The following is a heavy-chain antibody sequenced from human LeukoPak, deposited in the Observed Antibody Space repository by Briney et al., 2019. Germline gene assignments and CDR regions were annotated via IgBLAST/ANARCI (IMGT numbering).Heavy chain of an antibody. D-gene: IGHD3-16*01. CDR2: ISPNSGGK. J-gene: IGHJ5*02. CDR3: ARDYVGDNWFDP. Sequence: SVKVSCKASGYTFTDYYMNWVRQAPGQGLEWMGWISPNSGGKNYAQKFQGRVTMTRDTSISTAYMELSRLRSDDTAVYCCARDYVGDNWFDPWGEGTLVTVSS. V-gene: IGHV1-2*02. CDR1: GYTFTDYY.